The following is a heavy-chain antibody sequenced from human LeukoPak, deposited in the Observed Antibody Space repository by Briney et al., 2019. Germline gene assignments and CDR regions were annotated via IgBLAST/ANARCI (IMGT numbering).Heavy chain of an antibody. CDR1: GGSISSYY. D-gene: IGHD2-2*03. CDR2: IYHTGST. V-gene: IGHV4-59*01. J-gene: IGHJ4*02. CDR3: ATDSGYCSSTSCYRGYFDY. Sequence: SETLSLTCTVSGGSISSYYWSWIRQPPGKGLEWIGYIYHTGSTSYNPSLKGRVTISVDTSKNQFSLKLSSVTAADTAVYYCATDSGYCSSTSCYRGYFDYWGQGTLVTVSS.